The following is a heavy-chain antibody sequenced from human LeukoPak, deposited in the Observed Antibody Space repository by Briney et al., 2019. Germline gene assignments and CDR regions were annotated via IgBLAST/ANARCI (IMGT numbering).Heavy chain of an antibody. CDR2: ISNSGDTT. V-gene: IGHV3-23*01. Sequence: GGSLRLSCAASGFTFTSYGMNWARQAPGKGLEWVSVISNSGDTTYYADSVKGRFTISRDNSKNTLYLQMDSLRAEDTAIYYCANLHRAPPDYWGQGTLVTVSS. CDR1: GFTFTSYG. J-gene: IGHJ4*02. CDR3: ANLHRAPPDY.